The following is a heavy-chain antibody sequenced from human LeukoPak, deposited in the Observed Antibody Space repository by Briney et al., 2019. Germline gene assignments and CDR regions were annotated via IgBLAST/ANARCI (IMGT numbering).Heavy chain of an antibody. CDR2: ISSSGSTI. D-gene: IGHD3-10*01. J-gene: IGHJ4*02. Sequence: GGSLRLSCAASGFTFSSYEMNWVRQAPGKGLEWVSYISSSGSTIYYADSVKGRFTISRDTAKNSLYLQMNSLRAEDMAVYYCARGVLPPLFDYWGQGTLVTVSS. CDR3: ARGVLPPLFDY. CDR1: GFTFSSYE. V-gene: IGHV3-48*03.